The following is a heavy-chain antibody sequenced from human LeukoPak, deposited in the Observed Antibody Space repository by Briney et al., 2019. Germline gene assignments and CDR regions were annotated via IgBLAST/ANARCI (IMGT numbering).Heavy chain of an antibody. J-gene: IGHJ6*02. V-gene: IGHV3-11*01. D-gene: IGHD3-3*01. Sequence: PRGSPRLSCAASGFAFSDYYMSWSRRAPGQELKGLTYISSSGSTIDYAASLKGRFTISRDNAKNSPYLKMTSMRAEDTAVYYCARDTSYYGMDVWGQGTTVTVSS. CDR2: ISSSGSTI. CDR3: ARDTSYYGMDV. CDR1: GFAFSDYY.